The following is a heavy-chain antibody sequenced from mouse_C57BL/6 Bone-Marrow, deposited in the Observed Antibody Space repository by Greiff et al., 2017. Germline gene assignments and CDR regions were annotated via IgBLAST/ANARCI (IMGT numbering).Heavy chain of an antibody. J-gene: IGHJ3*01. D-gene: IGHD2-4*01. CDR1: GFSLTSYA. CDR3: ARNGIYYDYDGFAY. CDR2: IWTGGGT. Sequence: VMLVESGPGLVAPSQSLSITCTVSGFSLTSYAISWVRQPPGKGREWLGVIWTGGGTNYNSALKSRLSIRKDNSKSQVFLKMNRLQTDDTARYYGARNGIYYDYDGFAYWGQGTLVTVSA. V-gene: IGHV2-9-1*01.